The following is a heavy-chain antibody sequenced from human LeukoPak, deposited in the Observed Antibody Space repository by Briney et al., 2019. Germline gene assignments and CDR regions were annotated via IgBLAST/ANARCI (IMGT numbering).Heavy chain of an antibody. D-gene: IGHD7-27*01. V-gene: IGHV1-8*01. J-gene: IGHJ4*02. CDR2: MSPKSGHT. CDR1: GYSFTSYD. CDR3: VGGAPNWGFDY. Sequence: ASVKVSCKPSGYSFTSYDINWVRESTGQGLEWMGWMSPKSGHTGYAQNFQGRVTMTRYTSISTAYMELSSLRSEDTAVYYCVGGAPNWGFDYWGQGTLVTVSS.